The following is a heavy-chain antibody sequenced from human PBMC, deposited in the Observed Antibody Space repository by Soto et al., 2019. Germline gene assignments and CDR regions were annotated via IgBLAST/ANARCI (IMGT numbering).Heavy chain of an antibody. CDR1: GFPVSSNY. Sequence: EVQLVESGGGLVQPGGSLRLSCAAPGFPVSSNYMGWVRQAPGKGLEWVSVIYSGGGTYYADSVKGRFTISRDNSKNTLYLQMNSLRAEDTAVYYCARDLVGATTEYFQHWGQGTLVTVSS. CDR2: IYSGGGT. D-gene: IGHD1-26*01. J-gene: IGHJ1*01. CDR3: ARDLVGATTEYFQH. V-gene: IGHV3-66*01.